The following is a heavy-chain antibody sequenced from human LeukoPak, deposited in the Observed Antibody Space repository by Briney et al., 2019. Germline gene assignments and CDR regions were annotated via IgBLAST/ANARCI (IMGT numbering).Heavy chain of an antibody. CDR3: AKDSWIQLWFRVYFDY. V-gene: IGHV3-23*01. CDR2: ISGSGGST. J-gene: IGHJ4*02. Sequence: PGGSLRLSCAASGFTFSNYGMSWVRQAPGKGLEWVSAISGSGGSTYYADSVKGRFTISRDNSKNTLYLQMTSLRAEDTAVYYCAKDSWIQLWFRVYFDYWGQGTLVTVSS. D-gene: IGHD5-18*01. CDR1: GFTFSNYG.